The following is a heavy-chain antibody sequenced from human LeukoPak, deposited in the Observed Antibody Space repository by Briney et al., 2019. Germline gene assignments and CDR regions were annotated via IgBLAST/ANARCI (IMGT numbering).Heavy chain of an antibody. Sequence: SETLSLTCTVSGDSISSGYYWGWIRQPPGKGLEWLGIIYHSGSTYYNLSLKSRVTISVETSKNQFFLKLTSVTAAGTAMYYCARDAFCSGGTCPRGVWFDPWGQGALVTVSS. CDR2: IYHSGST. V-gene: IGHV4-38-2*02. D-gene: IGHD2-15*01. CDR3: ARDAFCSGGTCPRGVWFDP. J-gene: IGHJ5*02. CDR1: GDSISSGYY.